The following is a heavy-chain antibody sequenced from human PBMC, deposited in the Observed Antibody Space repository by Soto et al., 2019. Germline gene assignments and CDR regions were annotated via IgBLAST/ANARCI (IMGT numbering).Heavy chain of an antibody. D-gene: IGHD3-10*01. V-gene: IGHV3-74*01. CDR1: GFIFSGYW. Sequence: EVQLVESGGGLFRPGGSLGLSVAASGFIFSGYWMHWFRQAPGKGLVWVSRINSDGSTTSYADSVKGRFTISRDNAKNTMYLQMNSLRAEDTAVYYCARLLGGSGSFIDYWGQGTLVTVSS. CDR3: ARLLGGSGSFIDY. CDR2: INSDGSTT. J-gene: IGHJ4*02.